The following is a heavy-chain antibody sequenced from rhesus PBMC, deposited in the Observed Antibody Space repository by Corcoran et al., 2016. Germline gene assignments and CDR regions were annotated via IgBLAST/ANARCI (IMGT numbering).Heavy chain of an antibody. CDR3: AKDHGGRYPED. V-gene: IGHV4-80*01. CDR2: VHGNGGNT. D-gene: IGHD4-29*01. Sequence: QVQLQESGPGLVKPSETLSLTCTVSGASSSNNWWSWVRPPPGKGLEGIGEVHGNGGNTNYNPSLKSRVTISRDASKNQFSLNLSSVTAADTAVYFCAKDHGGRYPEDWGQGVLVTVSS. CDR1: GASSSNNW. J-gene: IGHJ4*01.